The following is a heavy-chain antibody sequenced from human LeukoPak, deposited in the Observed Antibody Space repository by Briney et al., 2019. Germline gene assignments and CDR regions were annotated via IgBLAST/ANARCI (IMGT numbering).Heavy chain of an antibody. CDR3: AKDQEDAFDF. CDR2: ISSSSSYI. J-gene: IGHJ3*01. CDR1: GFTLSSYS. Sequence: PGGSLRLSCAASGFTLSSYSMNWVRQAPGKGLEWVSSISSSSSYIYYADSVKGRFTISRDNAKNSLYLQMNSLRPEDMALYFCAKDQEDAFDFWGQGTMVTVSS. V-gene: IGHV3-21*04.